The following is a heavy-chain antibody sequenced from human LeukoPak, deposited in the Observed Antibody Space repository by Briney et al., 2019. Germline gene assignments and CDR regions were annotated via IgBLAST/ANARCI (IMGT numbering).Heavy chain of an antibody. V-gene: IGHV4-30-4*01. D-gene: IGHD3-9*01. Sequence: SETLSLTCTVSGGSISSGDYYWSWIRQPPGKGLEWIGYIYYSGSTYYNPSLKSRVTISVDTSKNQFSLKLSSVTAADTAVYYCARGFVRGLRYFDWLPTENWFDPWGQGTLVTVSS. CDR1: GGSISSGDYY. CDR2: IYYSGST. CDR3: ARGFVRGLRYFDWLPTENWFDP. J-gene: IGHJ5*02.